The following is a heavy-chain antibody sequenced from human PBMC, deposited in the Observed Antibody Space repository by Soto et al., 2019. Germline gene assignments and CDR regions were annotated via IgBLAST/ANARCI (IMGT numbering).Heavy chain of an antibody. CDR3: AKGGGGYYTDVFDI. CDR1: GFTFSNYA. CDR2: LSGSGSST. D-gene: IGHD3-3*01. V-gene: IGHV3-23*01. J-gene: IGHJ3*02. Sequence: PGGSLRLSCAASGFTFSNYAMTWVRQAPGKGLEWVSTLSGSGSSTYYADSVKGRFTISRDNSKNILYLQMNSLIDEDTAVYYCAKGGGGYYTDVFDIWGQGTLVTV.